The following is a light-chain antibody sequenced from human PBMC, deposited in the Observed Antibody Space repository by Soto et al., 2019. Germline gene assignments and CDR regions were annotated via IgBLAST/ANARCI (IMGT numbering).Light chain of an antibody. CDR1: QSVSSNY. Sequence: SPGTLALAPGEGAPLSCRASQSVSSNYLAWYQQKPGQAPRLLIYDASNRATGIPARFSGSGSGTDFTLTISSLEPEDFAVYCCKKRSNRPLPFGQGTRLDI. V-gene: IGKV3-11*01. CDR2: DAS. J-gene: IGKJ5*01. CDR3: KKRSNRPLP.